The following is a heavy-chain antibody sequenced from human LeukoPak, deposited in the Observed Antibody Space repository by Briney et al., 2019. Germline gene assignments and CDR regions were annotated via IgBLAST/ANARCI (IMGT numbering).Heavy chain of an antibody. Sequence: GGSLRLSCAASGFTFSSHWISWVRQAPGKGLEWVAHINQDGSQKLYVDSVKGRFAISRDNSKNTLFLQMNSLRAEDTAVYYCAKLSLSGRSQSADYWGQGTLVTVSS. CDR3: AKLSLSGRSQSADY. J-gene: IGHJ4*02. D-gene: IGHD3-10*01. V-gene: IGHV3-7*03. CDR2: INQDGSQK. CDR1: GFTFSSHW.